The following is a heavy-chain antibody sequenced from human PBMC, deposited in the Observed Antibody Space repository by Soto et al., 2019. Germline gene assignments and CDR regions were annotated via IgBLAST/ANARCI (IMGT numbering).Heavy chain of an antibody. V-gene: IGHV3-23*01. CDR2: ISGSDGKT. Sequence: GGSLRLSCAASGFSFGSYALSWVRQAPGKGLEWVSTISGSDGKTFYADSVKGRFSISRDTSQNTLYLQMNSLRADDTAIYYCARWSYLDYWGQGTRVTVS. CDR1: GFSFGSYA. J-gene: IGHJ4*02. D-gene: IGHD3-3*01. CDR3: ARWSYLDY.